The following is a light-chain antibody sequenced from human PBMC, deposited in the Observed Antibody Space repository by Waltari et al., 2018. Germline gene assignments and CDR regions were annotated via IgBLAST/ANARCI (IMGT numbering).Light chain of an antibody. Sequence: DLQMTQAPFSPAASVRGRVTITCRASQSISSYLNWYQQKPGKAPKLLIYAASSLQSGVPSRFSGSGSGTDFTLTISSLQPEDFATYYCQQSYSTPLTFGGGTKVEIK. CDR1: QSISSY. CDR2: AAS. V-gene: IGKV1-39*01. CDR3: QQSYSTPLT. J-gene: IGKJ4*01.